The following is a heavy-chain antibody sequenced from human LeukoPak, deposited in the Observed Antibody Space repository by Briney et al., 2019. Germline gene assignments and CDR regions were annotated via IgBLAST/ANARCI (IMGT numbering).Heavy chain of an antibody. CDR3: ARDLGGPLAWFCP. J-gene: IGHJ5*02. CDR2: MNPSNGNT. D-gene: IGHD2-15*01. CDR1: GYIFTGFY. V-gene: IGHV1-2*06. Sequence: ASVKVSCTASGYIFTGFYIHWVRQAPGQGLEWMGRMNPSNGNTDFAHTFQGRVTMSRDKSITTAYLQLNSLTSDDTAVYYCARDLGGPLAWFCPCGEGTLVSVSS.